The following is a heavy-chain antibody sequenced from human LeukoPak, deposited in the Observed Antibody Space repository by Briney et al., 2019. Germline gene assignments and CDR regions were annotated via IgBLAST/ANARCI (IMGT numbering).Heavy chain of an antibody. J-gene: IGHJ6*03. CDR1: GYTFTSHH. CDR3: ARDFENCSGGSCSSGGNYYYYVDV. CDR2: INPSGAST. V-gene: IGHV1-46*01. D-gene: IGHD2-15*01. Sequence: ASVKVSCKASGYTFTSHHIHWVRQAPGQGLEWMGLINPSGASTSYAQKFQGRVTMTRDTSTSTVYMELSSLRSEDTALYYCARDFENCSGGSCSSGGNYYYYVDVWGKGTTVTISS.